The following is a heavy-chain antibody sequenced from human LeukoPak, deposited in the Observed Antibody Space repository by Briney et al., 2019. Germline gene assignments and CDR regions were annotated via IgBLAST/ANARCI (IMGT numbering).Heavy chain of an antibody. CDR2: IYSGGST. CDR1: GFTFSSYA. D-gene: IGHD3-22*01. Sequence: PGGSLRLSCAASGFTFSSYAMSWVRQAPGKGLEWVSVIYSGGSTYYADSVKGRFTISRDNSKNTLYLQMNSLRAEDTAVYYCAKDLPITMIPSRGAFDIWGQGTMVTVSS. J-gene: IGHJ3*02. V-gene: IGHV3-23*03. CDR3: AKDLPITMIPSRGAFDI.